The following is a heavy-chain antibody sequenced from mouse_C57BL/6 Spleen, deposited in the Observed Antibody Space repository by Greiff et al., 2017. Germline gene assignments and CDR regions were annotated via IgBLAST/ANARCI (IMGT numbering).Heavy chain of an antibody. J-gene: IGHJ3*01. Sequence: EVQRVESGGGLVQPGGSLSLSCAASGFTFTDYYMSWVRQPPGKALEWLGFIRNKANGYTTEYSASVKGRFTISRDNSQSILYLQMKARRAEDRAAYDGAGYMTGSSAFAYWGQGTLVTVSA. CDR1: GFTFTDYY. CDR2: IRNKANGYTT. D-gene: IGHD1-1*01. V-gene: IGHV7-3*01. CDR3: AGYMTGSSAFAY.